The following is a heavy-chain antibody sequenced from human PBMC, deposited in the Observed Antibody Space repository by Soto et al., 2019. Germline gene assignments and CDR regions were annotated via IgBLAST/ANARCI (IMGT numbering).Heavy chain of an antibody. CDR2: IDWDDDK. J-gene: IGHJ4*02. Sequence: ESGPTLVNPTQTLTLTCTFSGFSLSTSGMCVSWISQPPGKALEWLARIDWDDDKYYSTSLKTRLTISKDTSKNQVVLTMTNMDPVDTASYYCARIVDNWNYVKWYDYWGQGTLVTVSS. D-gene: IGHD1-7*01. V-gene: IGHV2-70*11. CDR1: GFSLSTSGMC. CDR3: ARIVDNWNYVKWYDY.